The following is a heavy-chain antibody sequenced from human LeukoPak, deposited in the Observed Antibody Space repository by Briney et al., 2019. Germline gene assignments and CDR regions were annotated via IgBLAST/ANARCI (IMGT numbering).Heavy chain of an antibody. Sequence: ASVKVSCKVSGHTLTDLTMHWVRQAPGKGLEWMGGFDPGNGEIIYAQKFQGRVTMTEDASTGTAYMELSSLKSEDTAVYYCAAGGLYDLLPYWGQGTLVTVSS. CDR1: GHTLTDLT. V-gene: IGHV1-24*01. CDR3: AAGGLYDLLPY. CDR2: FDPGNGEI. D-gene: IGHD3-3*01. J-gene: IGHJ4*02.